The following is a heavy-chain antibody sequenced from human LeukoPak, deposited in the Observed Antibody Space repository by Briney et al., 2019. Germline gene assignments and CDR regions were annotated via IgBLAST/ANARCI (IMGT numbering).Heavy chain of an antibody. J-gene: IGHJ6*03. CDR1: GYSISSGYY. Sequence: SETLSLTCTVSGYSISSGYYWGWIQQPPGKGLEWIGSIYHSGSTYYNPSLKSRVTISVDTSKNQFSLKLSSVTAADTAVYYCARLGYCSSTSCYTYYYYYYMDVWGKGTTVTVSS. V-gene: IGHV4-38-2*02. D-gene: IGHD2-2*02. CDR2: IYHSGST. CDR3: ARLGYCSSTSCYTYYYYYYMDV.